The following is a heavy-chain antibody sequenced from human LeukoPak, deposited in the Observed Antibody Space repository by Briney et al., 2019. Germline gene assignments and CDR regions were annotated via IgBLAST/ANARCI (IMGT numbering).Heavy chain of an antibody. CDR3: TTERI. CDR2: IKSKSVGGII. Sequence: GGSLRLSCAASGFTLSSYAMTWVRQAPGKGLEWVGRIKSKSVGGIIEYATPVKGRFTISQDDSRDTVYLQMNSLTSEDTAMYYCTTERIWGQGTQVTVSS. V-gene: IGHV3-15*01. CDR1: GFTLSSYA. J-gene: IGHJ4*02.